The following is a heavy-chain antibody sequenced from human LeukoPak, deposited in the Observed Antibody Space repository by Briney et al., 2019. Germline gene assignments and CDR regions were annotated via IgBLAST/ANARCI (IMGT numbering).Heavy chain of an antibody. CDR1: GYTFTGYY. Sequence: ASVKVSCKASGYTFTGYYMHWVRQAPGQGLEWMGWINPNSGGTNYAQKFQGRVTMTRDTSISTAYMELSRLRSDATAVYYCARGDSPQINFDYWGPGTLVTVSS. V-gene: IGHV1-2*02. CDR3: ARGDSPQINFDY. D-gene: IGHD2-21*01. J-gene: IGHJ4*02. CDR2: INPNSGGT.